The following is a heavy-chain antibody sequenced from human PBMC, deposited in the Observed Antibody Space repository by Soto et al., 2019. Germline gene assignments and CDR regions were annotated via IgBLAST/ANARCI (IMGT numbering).Heavy chain of an antibody. CDR1: GYIFTTYS. J-gene: IGHJ5*02. V-gene: IGHV1-18*01. CDR3: AREPFGVQASWFDP. CDR2: VSASNGKT. Sequence: QIQLVQSGSEVRMPGASVKVSCKASGYIFTTYSITWVRQAPGQGLEWMGWVSASNGKTNYAQKFEDRVTMTTDTSTTTAYMELRSLRSYDTAVYYCAREPFGVQASWFDPWGQGNLVTVAS. D-gene: IGHD3-10*01.